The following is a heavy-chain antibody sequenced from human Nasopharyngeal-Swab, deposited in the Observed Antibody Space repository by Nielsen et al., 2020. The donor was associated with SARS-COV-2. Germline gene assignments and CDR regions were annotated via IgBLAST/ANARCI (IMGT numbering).Heavy chain of an antibody. CDR1: GFTFSSYS. V-gene: IGHV3-21*01. Sequence: GESLKISCAASGFTFSSYSMNWVRQAPGKGLEWVSSISSSSSYIYYADSVKGRFTISRDNAKNSLYLQMNSLRAEDMAVYYCARDRVWYYYYYGMDVWGQGTTVTVSS. CDR2: ISSSSSYI. D-gene: IGHD2-8*01. CDR3: ARDRVWYYYYYGMDV. J-gene: IGHJ6*02.